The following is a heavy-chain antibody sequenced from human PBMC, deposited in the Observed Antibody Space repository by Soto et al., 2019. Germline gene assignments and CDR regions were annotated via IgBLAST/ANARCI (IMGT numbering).Heavy chain of an antibody. Sequence: PGGSLRLSCAASGFTVSSNYMSWVRQAPGKGLEWVSVIYSGGSTYYADSVKGRFTISRDNSKNTLYLQMNSLRAEDTAVYYCARDTMTATYAFDIWRQGTMVTVSS. CDR3: ARDTMTATYAFDI. V-gene: IGHV3-53*01. J-gene: IGHJ3*02. CDR2: IYSGGST. CDR1: GFTVSSNY.